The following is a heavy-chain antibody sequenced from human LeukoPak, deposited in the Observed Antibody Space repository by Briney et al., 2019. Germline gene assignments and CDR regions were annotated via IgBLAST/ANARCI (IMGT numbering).Heavy chain of an antibody. Sequence: ASVKVSCKASGYTFTSYGISWVRQAPGQGLEWMGWISAYNGNTNYAQKVQGRVTMTRDTSSNTAYMELSSLGSDDTAVYYCARDRKYYYESSGSAFDIWGQGTMVTVSS. CDR1: GYTFTSYG. J-gene: IGHJ3*02. V-gene: IGHV1-18*01. CDR2: ISAYNGNT. D-gene: IGHD3-22*01. CDR3: ARDRKYYYESSGSAFDI.